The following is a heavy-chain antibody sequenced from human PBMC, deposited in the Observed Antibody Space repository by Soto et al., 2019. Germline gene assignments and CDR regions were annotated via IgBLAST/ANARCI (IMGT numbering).Heavy chain of an antibody. D-gene: IGHD3-9*01. J-gene: IGHJ4*02. CDR2: IYYSGSS. V-gene: IGHV4-39*01. CDR1: GGSISSSSYY. Sequence: QLQLQESGPGLVKPSEALSLTCSVSGGSISSSSYYWGWIRQPPGKGLEWIGSIYYSGSSYYNPSLKSRVSISIDKSKNRFSLKRSSLTASDTAVYYCARLEGLATISYYFDFWGQGTLVTVSS. CDR3: ARLEGLATISYYFDF.